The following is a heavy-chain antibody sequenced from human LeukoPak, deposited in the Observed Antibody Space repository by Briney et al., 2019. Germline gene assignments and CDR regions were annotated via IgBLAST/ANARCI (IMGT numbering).Heavy chain of an antibody. CDR1: GFTFNTYT. CDR2: ISGSSGII. CDR3: ARSTYYDFWSGYV. V-gene: IGHV3-48*01. J-gene: IGHJ6*02. D-gene: IGHD3-3*01. Sequence: GGSLRLSCAASGFTFNTYTMNWVRQAPGKGLEWVSYISGSSGIIDYADSVRGRFTISRDNAKNSLYLQMNSLRAEDTAVYYCARSTYYDFWSGYVWGQGTTVTVSS.